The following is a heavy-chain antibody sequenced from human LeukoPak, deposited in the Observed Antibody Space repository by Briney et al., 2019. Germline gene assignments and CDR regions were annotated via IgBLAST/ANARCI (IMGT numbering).Heavy chain of an antibody. V-gene: IGHV1-24*01. D-gene: IGHD1-26*01. CDR2: FDPEDGET. Sequence: ASVKVSCKVSGYTLTELSMHWVRQAPGKGLEWMGGFDPEDGETIYAQKFQGRVTMTEDTSTDTAYMELSSLRSEDTAVYYCATDPRWETQFDYWGQGTLVTVSS. CDR3: ATDPRWETQFDY. CDR1: GYTLTELS. J-gene: IGHJ4*02.